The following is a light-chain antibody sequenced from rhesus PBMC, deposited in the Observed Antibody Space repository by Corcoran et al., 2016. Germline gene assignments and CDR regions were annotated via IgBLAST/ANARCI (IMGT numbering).Light chain of an antibody. CDR2: KAS. Sequence: DIQMTQSPSPLSASVGDTVTITCQASQGISSWLAWYQQKPGKAPKLLTYKASRLQSGVPSRFSGSGSGTDFTLTISSLQPEVFATYYCLQYSSSPRTFGQGTKVEIK. J-gene: IGKJ1*01. V-gene: IGKV1-22*01. CDR1: QGISSW. CDR3: LQYSSSPRT.